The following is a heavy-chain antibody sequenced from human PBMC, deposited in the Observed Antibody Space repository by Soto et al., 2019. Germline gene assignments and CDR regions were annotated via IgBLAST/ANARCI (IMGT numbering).Heavy chain of an antibody. CDR3: GRKTFPKILVETSLFDT. J-gene: IGHJ3*02. Sequence: EVQLVQSGAEVKKPRESLKISCKGSGYSFTTYWIGWVRQMPGKGLEWMGIIYPGDSDIRYSPSFQGQVTISADKSINTAYRKWSSWKAWETPIYYGGRKTFPKILVETSLFDTWGKGTMATVSS. CDR2: IYPGDSDI. V-gene: IGHV5-51*01. CDR1: GYSFTTYW. D-gene: IGHD3-22*01.